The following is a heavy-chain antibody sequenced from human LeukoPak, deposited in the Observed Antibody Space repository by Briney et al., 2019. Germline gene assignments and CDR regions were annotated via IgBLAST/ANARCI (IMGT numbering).Heavy chain of an antibody. V-gene: IGHV3-74*01. CDR3: ARSDWFDP. Sequence: GGSLRLSCAVSGFTFRNAWMHWVRQAPGKGLVWVSRIKGDGSITVYADSVKGRFTISRDNAKNTLYLQMNSLRVEDTAVYYCARSDWFDPWGQGTLVTVSS. J-gene: IGHJ5*02. CDR1: GFTFRNAW. CDR2: IKGDGSIT. D-gene: IGHD3-3*01.